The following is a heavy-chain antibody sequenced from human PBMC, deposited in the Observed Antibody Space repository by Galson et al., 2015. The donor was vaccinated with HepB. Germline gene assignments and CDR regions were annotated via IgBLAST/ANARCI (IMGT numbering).Heavy chain of an antibody. Sequence: SLRLSCAASGFTFSNYWMSWVRQAPGKGLEWVANINQDGSGKYYGDSVKGRFTISRDNANNSLYLQMNSLRAEDTAVYYCARLAFLGDMYGMDVWGQGTTVTVSS. J-gene: IGHJ6*02. D-gene: IGHD3-10*01. CDR2: INQDGSGK. CDR1: GFTFSNYW. CDR3: ARLAFLGDMYGMDV. V-gene: IGHV3-7*03.